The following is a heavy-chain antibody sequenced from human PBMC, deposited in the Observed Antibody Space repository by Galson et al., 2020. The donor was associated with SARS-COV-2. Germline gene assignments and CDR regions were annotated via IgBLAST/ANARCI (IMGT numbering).Heavy chain of an antibody. CDR1: GGSISSTSYY. CDR3: ARDLHHSSTYYFDY. J-gene: IGHJ4*02. D-gene: IGHD2-2*01. CDR2: IYFSGST. Sequence: SETLSLTCTVSGGSISSTSYYWGWIRQPPGKGLEWIGSIYFSGSTYYNPSLKSRVTISLDTSENQFSLKLSSVTAADTAVYYCARDLHHSSTYYFDYWGQGALVTVSS. V-gene: IGHV4-39*07.